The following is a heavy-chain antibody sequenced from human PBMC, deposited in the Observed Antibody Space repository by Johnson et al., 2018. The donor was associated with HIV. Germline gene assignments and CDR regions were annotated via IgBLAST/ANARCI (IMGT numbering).Heavy chain of an antibody. V-gene: IGHV3-30*14. CDR2: ISYDETYK. Sequence: QVQLVESGGGVVQPGRSLRLSCAASAFTLTNYAIHWVRQAPGKGLEWVAIISYDETYKDYADSVKGRFTISRDNSKNTLYLQMGRLRSDDTALYFCTREGGNGQACDIWGQGTWVTVAS. D-gene: IGHD2-8*01. CDR1: AFTLTNYA. J-gene: IGHJ3*02. CDR3: TREGGNGQACDI.